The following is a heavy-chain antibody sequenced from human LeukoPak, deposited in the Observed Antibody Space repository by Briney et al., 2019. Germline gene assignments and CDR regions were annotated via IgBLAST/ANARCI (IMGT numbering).Heavy chain of an antibody. J-gene: IGHJ6*02. CDR2: IYPGDSDT. CDR3: AGWFGELLSYYGMDV. CDR1: GYRFTNYW. V-gene: IGHV5-51*01. D-gene: IGHD3-10*01. Sequence: GESMKISCKGSGYRFTNYWIAWVRQKPGKGLEWMGIIYPGDSDTRYSPAFQGQVTISADKSVSTAYLQWSSLKASDTALYYCAGWFGELLSYYGMDVWGQGTTVTVSS.